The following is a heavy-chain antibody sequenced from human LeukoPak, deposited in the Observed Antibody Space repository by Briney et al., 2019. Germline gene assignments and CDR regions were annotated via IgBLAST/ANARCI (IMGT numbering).Heavy chain of an antibody. D-gene: IGHD3-16*01. CDR2: INGDGSNS. Sequence: PGGSLRLSCVASGFTFTTYWMHWVRQAPGKCLVWVSRINGDGSNSNYADSVKGRFTISRDNARNTLYLQTNGLRAEDTALYYCARTSPTSHFYLWGQGTLVTVSS. J-gene: IGHJ4*02. CDR3: ARTSPTSHFYL. V-gene: IGHV3-74*01. CDR1: GFTFTTYW.